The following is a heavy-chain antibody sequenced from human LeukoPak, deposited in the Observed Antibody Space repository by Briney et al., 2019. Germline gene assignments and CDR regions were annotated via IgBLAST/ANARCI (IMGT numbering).Heavy chain of an antibody. J-gene: IGHJ3*02. CDR3: ARGGRRAFDI. CDR2: IIPIFGAA. CDR1: GGTFSSYA. Sequence: GSSVKVCCKASGGTFSSYAISWVRQAPGQGLEWMGGIIPIFGAANYAQKFQGRVTITADESTSTAYMELSSLRSEDTAVYYCARGGRRAFDIWGQGTMVTLSS. V-gene: IGHV1-69*01. D-gene: IGHD5-12*01.